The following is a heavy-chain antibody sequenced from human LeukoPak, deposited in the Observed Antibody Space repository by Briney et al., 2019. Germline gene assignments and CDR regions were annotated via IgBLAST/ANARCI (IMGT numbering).Heavy chain of an antibody. CDR3: ARAKEGRYCSSTSCYASDAFDI. J-gene: IGHJ3*02. CDR2: ISAYNGNT. CDR1: GYTFTSYG. V-gene: IGHV1-18*01. D-gene: IGHD2-2*01. Sequence: ASVKVSCKASGYTFTSYGISWVRQAPGQGLEWMGWISAYNGNTNYAQKLQGRVTMTTDTSTSTAYMELRSLRSDDTAVYYCARAKEGRYCSSTSCYASDAFDIWGQGTMVTVSS.